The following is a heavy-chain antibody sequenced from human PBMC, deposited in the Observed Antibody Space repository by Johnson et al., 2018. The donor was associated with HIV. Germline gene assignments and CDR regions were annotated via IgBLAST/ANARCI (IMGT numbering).Heavy chain of an antibody. Sequence: QVHLVESGGGLVQPGGSLRLSCAASGFTFSSYWMSWVRQAPGKGLEWLSVISYDGSYKYYADSVKGRFTISRDNSRNTLYLQMNSLRAEDTAVYYCAREGGSSGPDAFDIWGQGTMVTVSS. D-gene: IGHD3-16*01. CDR3: AREGGSSGPDAFDI. V-gene: IGHV3-30*14. CDR2: ISYDGSYK. J-gene: IGHJ3*02. CDR1: GFTFSSYW.